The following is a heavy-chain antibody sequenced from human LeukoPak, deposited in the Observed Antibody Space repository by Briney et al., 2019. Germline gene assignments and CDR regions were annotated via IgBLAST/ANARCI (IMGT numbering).Heavy chain of an antibody. D-gene: IGHD5-24*01. CDR3: ARHVRSGYNFLDY. CDR1: GGSMSNYY. CDR2: IYFSGSS. V-gene: IGHV4-59*08. Sequence: PSETLSLTCTVSGGSMSNYYWNWIRQPPGRGLEWIGYIYFSGSSNYNPSLKSRVTMSVDTSKNQFSLKLSSVTAADTAVYYCARHVRSGYNFLDYWGQGNLVTVSS. J-gene: IGHJ4*02.